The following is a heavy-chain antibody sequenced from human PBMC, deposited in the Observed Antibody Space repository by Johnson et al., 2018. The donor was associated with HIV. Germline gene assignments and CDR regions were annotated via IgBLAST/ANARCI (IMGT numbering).Heavy chain of an antibody. CDR3: AKVKAVVTALYDAFDI. J-gene: IGHJ3*02. V-gene: IGHV3-15*05. CDR2: IKSKTDGGTK. D-gene: IGHD2-21*02. CDR1: GFTFSNAW. Sequence: VQLVESGGGLVKPGGSLRLSCAASGFTFSNAWMSWVRQAPGKGLEWVGRIKSKTDGGTKDYTAPVKGRFTISRDDSKNTLYLQMNSLKIEDTAVYYCAKVKAVVTALYDAFDIWGQGTMVTVSS.